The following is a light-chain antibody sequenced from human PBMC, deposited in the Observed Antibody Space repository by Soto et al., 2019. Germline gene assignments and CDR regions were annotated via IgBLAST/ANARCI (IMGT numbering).Light chain of an antibody. CDR3: SSYAGSSNV. V-gene: IGLV2-14*01. CDR2: EAT. Sequence: QSALTQPASMSGAPGQSITISCTVASSDIGRYNFVSWYQHNPGKAPKLIIYEATKRPSGVSYRFSGSKSGNTASLTIPGLQAEDEADYYCSSYAGSSNVFGTGTKVTVL. CDR1: SSDIGRYNF. J-gene: IGLJ1*01.